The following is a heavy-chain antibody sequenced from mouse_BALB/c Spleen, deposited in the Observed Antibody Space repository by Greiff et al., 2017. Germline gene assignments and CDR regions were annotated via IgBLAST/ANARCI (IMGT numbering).Heavy chain of an antibody. CDR3: ARGYGNAMDY. Sequence: QVQLQQSGPELVKPGASVKISCKASGYAFSSSWMNWVKQRPGQGLEWIGRIYPGDGDTNYNGKFKGKATLTADKSSSTAYMQLSSLTSVDSAVYFCARGYGNAMDYWGQGTSVTVSS. D-gene: IGHD2-10*02. V-gene: IGHV1-82*01. CDR1: GYAFSSSW. CDR2: IYPGDGDT. J-gene: IGHJ4*01.